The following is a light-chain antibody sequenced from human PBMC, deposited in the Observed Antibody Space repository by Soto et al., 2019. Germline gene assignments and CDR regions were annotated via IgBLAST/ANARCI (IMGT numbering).Light chain of an antibody. CDR1: QSISSW. J-gene: IGKJ1*01. CDR3: QQRSNWLWT. V-gene: IGKV1-5*01. Sequence: DIQMTQSPSSVSASVGDRVTITCRASQSISSWLAWYQQKPGKAPNLLIYDASSLESGVPSRFSGSASGTEFTLTISSLEPEDFAVYYGQQRSNWLWTFGQGTKVDIK. CDR2: DAS.